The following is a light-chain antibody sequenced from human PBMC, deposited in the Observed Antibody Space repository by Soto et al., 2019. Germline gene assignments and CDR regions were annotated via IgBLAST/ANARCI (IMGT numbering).Light chain of an antibody. V-gene: IGKV3-15*01. J-gene: IGKJ1*01. CDR2: GAS. CDR3: QQYNNWPRT. CDR1: QSVSSI. Sequence: EIVMTQSPAPLSVCPAETATLSSRASQSVSSILAWYQQKPGQAPRFLICGASTRATGISVSFRGSGSGTEFTLTISSLQSEDFAVYYCQQYNNWPRTFGQGTKV.